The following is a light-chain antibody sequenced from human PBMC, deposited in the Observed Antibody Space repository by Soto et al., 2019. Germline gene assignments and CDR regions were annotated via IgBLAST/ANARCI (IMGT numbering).Light chain of an antibody. CDR3: EQYGSVPIT. V-gene: IGKV3-20*01. Sequence: EIVLTQSPGTLSLSPGERATLSCRASESVSTSYLACYQQKPVQAPRLLIYGASSRATAIPGRFSGSGSGADVALRISRMEPEDYAVYYCEQYGSVPITFGGGTKVEIK. CDR1: ESVSTSY. CDR2: GAS. J-gene: IGKJ4*01.